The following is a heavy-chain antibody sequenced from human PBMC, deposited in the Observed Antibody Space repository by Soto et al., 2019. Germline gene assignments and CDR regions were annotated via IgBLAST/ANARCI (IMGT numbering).Heavy chain of an antibody. V-gene: IGHV4-59*01. CDR1: GCSISSYY. Sequence: XETLSLTCTVSGCSISSYYWSWIRQPPGKGLEWIGYIYYSGSTNYNPSLKSRVTISVDTSKNQFSLKLSSVTAADTAVYYCARVASAGLDSWGQGTLVTVSS. J-gene: IGHJ4*02. CDR3: ARVASAGLDS. D-gene: IGHD6-13*01. CDR2: IYYSGST.